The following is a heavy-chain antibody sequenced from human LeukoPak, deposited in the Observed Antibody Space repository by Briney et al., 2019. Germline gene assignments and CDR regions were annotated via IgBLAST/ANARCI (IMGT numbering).Heavy chain of an antibody. J-gene: IGHJ4*02. CDR1: GFTFSSYS. Sequence: PGGSLRLSCAASGFTFSSYSMHWVRQAPGKGLEWVSSISSSTSYIYYADSVKGRFTISRDNAKNSLFLQMNSLRADDTAVYYCASDIYDTAPVAFDYWGQGTLVTVSS. D-gene: IGHD5/OR15-5a*01. CDR3: ASDIYDTAPVAFDY. V-gene: IGHV3-21*01. CDR2: ISSSTSYI.